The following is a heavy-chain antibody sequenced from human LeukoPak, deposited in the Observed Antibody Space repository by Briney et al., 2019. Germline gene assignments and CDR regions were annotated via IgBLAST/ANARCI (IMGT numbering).Heavy chain of an antibody. V-gene: IGHV3-30*04. J-gene: IGHJ4*02. Sequence: PGGSLRLFCAASGFTFSSYAMHWVRQAPGKALEWVADISYDGYNKYYADSVKGRFTISRDNPKNTLYLQMNSLRAEDTAVYYCARDLAPGGPTGKNTLGIDYWGQGTLVTVS. CDR2: ISYDGYNK. CDR3: ARDLAPGGPTGKNTLGIDY. CDR1: GFTFSSYA. D-gene: IGHD2/OR15-2a*01.